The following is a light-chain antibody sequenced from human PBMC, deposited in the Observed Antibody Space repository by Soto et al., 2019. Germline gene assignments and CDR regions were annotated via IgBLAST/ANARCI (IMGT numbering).Light chain of an antibody. V-gene: IGKV1-27*01. CDR2: AAS. Sequence: DIQMTQSPSSLSASIGDRITITCRASQGISNYVAWYQQKPGKVPKLLIYAASTLQSGVPSRFSDSGSGTDFTLTISSLQPEDVATYYCQKCDSAPFTFGPGTKVDIK. CDR3: QKCDSAPFT. J-gene: IGKJ3*01. CDR1: QGISNY.